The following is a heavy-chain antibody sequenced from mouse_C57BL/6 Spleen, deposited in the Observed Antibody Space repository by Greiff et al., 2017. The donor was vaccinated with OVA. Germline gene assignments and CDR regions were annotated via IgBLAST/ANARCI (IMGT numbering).Heavy chain of an antibody. CDR2: INPNNGGT. CDR1: GYTFTDYY. D-gene: IGHD2-3*01. V-gene: IGHV1-26*01. CDR3: ARGGWLLRKNWFAY. Sequence: EVQLQQSGPELVKPGASVKISCKASGYTFTDYYMNWVKQSHGKSLEWIGDINPNNGGTSYNQKFKGKATLTVDKSSSTAYMELRSLTSEDSAVYYCARGGWLLRKNWFAYWGQGTLVTVSA. J-gene: IGHJ3*01.